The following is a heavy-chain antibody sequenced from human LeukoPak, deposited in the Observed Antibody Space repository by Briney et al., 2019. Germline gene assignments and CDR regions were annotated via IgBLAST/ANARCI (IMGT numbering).Heavy chain of an antibody. CDR2: IYYSGST. CDR1: GGSISSSSYY. J-gene: IGHJ3*02. CDR3: ARLGRTDAFVI. Sequence: SETLSLTCTVSGGSISSSSYYWGWIRQPPGKGLEWIGSIYYSGSTYYNPSLKSRVTISVDTSKNQFSLKLSSVTAADTAVYYCARLGRTDAFVIWGQGTMVTVSS. V-gene: IGHV4-39*01.